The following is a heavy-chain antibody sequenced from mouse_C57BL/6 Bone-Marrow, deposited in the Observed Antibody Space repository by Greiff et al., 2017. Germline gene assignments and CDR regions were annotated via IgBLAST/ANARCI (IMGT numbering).Heavy chain of an antibody. V-gene: IGHV1-50*01. D-gene: IGHD1-1*01. Sequence: VQLQQPGAELVKPGASVQLSCKASGYTFTSYWMQWVKQRPGQGLEWIGEIDPSDSYTNYNQKFKGKATLTVDTSSSTAYMQLSSLTSEDAAVYYCARGHYGSSSYWGQGTTLTVSS. CDR2: IDPSDSYT. CDR3: ARGHYGSSSY. CDR1: GYTFTSYW. J-gene: IGHJ2*01.